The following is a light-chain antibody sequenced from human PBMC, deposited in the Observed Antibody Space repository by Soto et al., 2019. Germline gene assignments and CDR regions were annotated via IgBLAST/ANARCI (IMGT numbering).Light chain of an antibody. V-gene: IGKV3-20*01. CDR1: QSVSSSN. CDR2: GGY. Sequence: EIVLTQSPGTLSLSPGERATLSCRASQSVSSSNLAWYQQKRGQSPRVIIYGGYTRAAGTPDRFSGSGSGPDFTLTISRLEPEDFAVYFCQHYGDSPWTFGQGTKVEIK. J-gene: IGKJ1*01. CDR3: QHYGDSPWT.